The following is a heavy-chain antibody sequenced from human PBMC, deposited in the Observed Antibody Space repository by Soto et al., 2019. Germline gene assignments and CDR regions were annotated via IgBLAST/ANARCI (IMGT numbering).Heavy chain of an antibody. CDR2: VSSSGST. D-gene: IGHD6-19*01. V-gene: IGHV4-59*12. Sequence: PSETLSLTCTVSGGSISGDHWNWIRQPPGKGLEWIAYVSSSGSTKYNPSLKSRVTISVDKSKNQFSLKLSSVTAADTAVYYCARVGVASSGWYSFDYWGQGTLVTVSS. CDR1: GGSISGDH. J-gene: IGHJ4*02. CDR3: ARVGVASSGWYSFDY.